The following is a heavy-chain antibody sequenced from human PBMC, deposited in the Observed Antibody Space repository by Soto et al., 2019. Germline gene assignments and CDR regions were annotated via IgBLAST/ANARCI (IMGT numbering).Heavy chain of an antibody. V-gene: IGHV3-23*01. D-gene: IGHD2-15*01. CDR2: LSGSGSLS. CDR3: PRDRGGAPDS. J-gene: IGHJ4*02. Sequence: EVLLLESGGGLVQPGGSLRLSCVVSGFTFNTFAMTWVRQAPGKGLEWVSALSGSGSLSYYADSVKGRFTISRDNSKKTLYLQMNNLRVDETAVYFCPRDRGGAPDSWGQGTLVTVSS. CDR1: GFTFNTFA.